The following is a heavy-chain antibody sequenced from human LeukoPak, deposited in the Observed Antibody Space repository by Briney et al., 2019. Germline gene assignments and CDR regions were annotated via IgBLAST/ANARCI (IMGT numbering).Heavy chain of an antibody. CDR3: VRDNDSSGWFDGFDI. CDR2: IKPDGSEK. CDR1: GFTFSSYW. Sequence: PGGSLRLSCAASGFTFSSYWMTWVRQAPGKGLEWVANIKPDGSEKYYVDSVKGRFTISRDNAKNSLYLQMNSLRAEDTAVYYCVRDNDSSGWFDGFDIWGQGTLVTVSS. D-gene: IGHD6-19*01. J-gene: IGHJ3*02. V-gene: IGHV3-7*01.